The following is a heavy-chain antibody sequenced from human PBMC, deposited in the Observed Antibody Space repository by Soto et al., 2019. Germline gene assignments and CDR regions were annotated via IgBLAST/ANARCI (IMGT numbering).Heavy chain of an antibody. Sequence: PGGSLRLSCAASGFTFSSYWMSWVRQAPGKGLEWVANIKKVGIEKFFLDFLKCRFTFSRDNAKNSLYLKMNSLRAEDTVFFYCARDRYSYYDFWSGSLPYYYFGMDVWGQGTTVTVSS. J-gene: IGHJ6*02. CDR1: GFTFSSYW. CDR3: ARDRYSYYDFWSGSLPYYYFGMDV. V-gene: IGHV3-7*01. D-gene: IGHD3-3*01. CDR2: IKKVGIEK.